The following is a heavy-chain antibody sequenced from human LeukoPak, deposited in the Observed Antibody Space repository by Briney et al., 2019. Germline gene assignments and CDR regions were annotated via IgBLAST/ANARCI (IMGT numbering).Heavy chain of an antibody. Sequence: SETLSLTCTVSGSSISSNNHYWGWIRQPPGKGLEWLGSINYSGTIFYSPSLNSRVTISVDTSENQFSLKLTSATAADTAVYYCARHPGYNSGWWYFDFWGQGTLVTVSS. CDR2: INYSGTI. D-gene: IGHD5-18*01. V-gene: IGHV4-39*01. J-gene: IGHJ4*02. CDR3: ARHPGYNSGWWYFDF. CDR1: GSSISSNNHY.